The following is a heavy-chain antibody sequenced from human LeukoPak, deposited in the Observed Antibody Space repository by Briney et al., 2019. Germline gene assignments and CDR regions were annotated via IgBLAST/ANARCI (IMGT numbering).Heavy chain of an antibody. CDR3: AAGCSSTSCYAYFGMDV. V-gene: IGHV4-59*01. J-gene: IGHJ6*02. Sequence: PSETLSLTCTVSGGSISSYYWSWIRQPPGKGLEWIGYIYYSGSTNYNPSLKSRVTISVDTSKNRFSLKLSSVTAADTAVYYCAAGCSSTSCYAYFGMDVWGQGTTVTVSS. CDR1: GGSISSYY. D-gene: IGHD2-2*01. CDR2: IYYSGST.